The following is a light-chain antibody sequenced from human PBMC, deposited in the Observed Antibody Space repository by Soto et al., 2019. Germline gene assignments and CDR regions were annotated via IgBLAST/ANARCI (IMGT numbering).Light chain of an antibody. J-gene: IGKJ2*01. Sequence: DMQMTQSPSTLSASVGDTVTITCRASQSIGNWMAWYQQTPGKAPNLLIYRGSSLQNGVPSRFSGSGSGTEFTLTIVSLQPDDFAVYYCQQFNVYPYTFGRGTKLEIK. CDR1: QSIGNW. CDR2: RGS. V-gene: IGKV1-5*03. CDR3: QQFNVYPYT.